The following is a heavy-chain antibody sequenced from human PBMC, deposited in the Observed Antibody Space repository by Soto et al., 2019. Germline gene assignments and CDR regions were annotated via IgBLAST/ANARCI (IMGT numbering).Heavy chain of an antibody. Sequence: ASVKVSCKASGYTFTGYYMHWVRQAPGQGLEWMGWINPNSGGTNYAQKFQGWVTMTRDTSISTAYMELSRLRSDDTAVYYCARGVYDYTYYGMDVWGQGTTVTVSS. D-gene: IGHD5-12*01. J-gene: IGHJ6*02. CDR1: GYTFTGYY. V-gene: IGHV1-2*04. CDR2: INPNSGGT. CDR3: ARGVYDYTYYGMDV.